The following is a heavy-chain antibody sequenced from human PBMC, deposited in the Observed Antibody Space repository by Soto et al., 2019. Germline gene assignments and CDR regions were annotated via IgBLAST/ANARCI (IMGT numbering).Heavy chain of an antibody. CDR1: GYTFTSYY. D-gene: IGHD3-22*01. V-gene: IGHV1-46*01. Sequence: VKVSCKASGYTFTSYYMHWVRQAPGQGLEWMGIINPSGGSTSYAQKFQGRVTMTRDTSTSTVYMELSSLRSEDTAVYYCARGLVYDSSGSPGWFDTSGQGTLVTVSS. J-gene: IGHJ5*02. CDR3: ARGLVYDSSGSPGWFDT. CDR2: INPSGGST.